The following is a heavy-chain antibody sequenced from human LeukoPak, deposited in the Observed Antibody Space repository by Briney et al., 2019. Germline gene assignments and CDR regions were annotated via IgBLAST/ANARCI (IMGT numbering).Heavy chain of an antibody. CDR3: ARGRSVRD. D-gene: IGHD6-25*01. V-gene: IGHV4-34*01. J-gene: IGHJ4*02. Sequence: PSETLSLTCAVYGGSFSGYYWSWIRQPPGKGLEWIGEINHSGSTNYNPSLKSRVTISVDTSKNQFSLTLSSVTAADTAVYYCARGRSVRDWGQGTLVTVSS. CDR1: GGSFSGYY. CDR2: INHSGST.